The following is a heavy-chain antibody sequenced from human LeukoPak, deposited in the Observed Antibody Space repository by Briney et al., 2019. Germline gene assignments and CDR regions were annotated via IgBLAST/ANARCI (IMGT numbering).Heavy chain of an antibody. CDR2: ISSSGSTI. CDR1: GFTFSDYY. D-gene: IGHD5-18*01. V-gene: IGHV3-11*01. Sequence: GGSLRLSCAASGFTFSDYYMTWIRHAPWKGLEWVSYISSSGSTIFYAVSVKGRFTISRDNAKNSLYLQMNSLRAEDTAMYYCAGAGIQLRFNDAFDIWGQGTKVTVSS. CDR3: AGAGIQLRFNDAFDI. J-gene: IGHJ3*02.